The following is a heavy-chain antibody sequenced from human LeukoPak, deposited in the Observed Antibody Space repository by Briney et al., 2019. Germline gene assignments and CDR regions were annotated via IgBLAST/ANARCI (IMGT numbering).Heavy chain of an antibody. CDR2: IKQDGSEK. CDR3: AGVGLKGATTIRSSDY. D-gene: IGHD1-26*01. CDR1: GFTFSSYW. V-gene: IGHV3-7*01. Sequence: GGSLRLSCAASGFTFSSYWMSWVRQAPGRGLEWVAYIKQDGSEKYYVDSVKGRFTISRDNAESSLYLQMNSLRAEDSAVYYCAGVGLKGATTIRSSDYWGQGTLVTVSS. J-gene: IGHJ4*02.